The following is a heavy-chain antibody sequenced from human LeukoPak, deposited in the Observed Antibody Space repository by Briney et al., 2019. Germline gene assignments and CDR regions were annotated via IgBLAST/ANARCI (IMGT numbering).Heavy chain of an antibody. Sequence: GGSLRLSCAASGFTFNNYSMNWVRRAPGKGLEWVSYISSSGSTIYYADSVKGRFTISRDNAKNSLYLQMNSLRAEDTAVYYCAELGITMIGGVWGKGTTVTISS. CDR2: ISSSGSTI. CDR1: GFTFNNYS. D-gene: IGHD3-10*02. J-gene: IGHJ6*04. V-gene: IGHV3-48*04. CDR3: AELGITMIGGV.